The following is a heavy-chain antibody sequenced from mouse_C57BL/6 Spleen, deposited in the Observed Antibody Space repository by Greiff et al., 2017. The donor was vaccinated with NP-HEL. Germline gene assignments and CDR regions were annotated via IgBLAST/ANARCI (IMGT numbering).Heavy chain of an antibody. CDR2: IYPRSGNT. V-gene: IGHV1-81*01. CDR3: ARRVADAMDY. Sequence: VQRVESGAELARPGASVKLSCKASGYTFTSYGISWVKQRTGQGLEWIGEIYPRSGNTYYNEKFKGKATLTADKSSSTAYMDLRSLTSEDSAVYFCARRVADAMDYWGQGTSVTVSS. CDR1: GYTFTSYG. D-gene: IGHD1-1*01. J-gene: IGHJ4*01.